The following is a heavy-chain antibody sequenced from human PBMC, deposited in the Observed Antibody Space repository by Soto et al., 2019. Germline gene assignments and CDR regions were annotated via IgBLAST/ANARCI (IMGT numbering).Heavy chain of an antibody. Sequence: PSETLSLTCTVSGGFISNGDYYWTWIRQHPVKGLEWVGYIYYSGSTYSNPSLKSRVTISVATSKNQFSLRLSSVTAADTAVYYCARIKGGAAGNFDYWGRGALVTVSS. J-gene: IGHJ4*02. CDR3: ARIKGGAAGNFDY. CDR1: GGFISNGDYY. V-gene: IGHV4-31*03. CDR2: IYYSGST. D-gene: IGHD6-13*01.